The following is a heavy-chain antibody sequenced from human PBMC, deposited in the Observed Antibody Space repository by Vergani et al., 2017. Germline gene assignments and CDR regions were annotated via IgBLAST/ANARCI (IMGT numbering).Heavy chain of an antibody. J-gene: IGHJ4*02. V-gene: IGHV1-18*01. CDR2: ISVYNGEP. CDR3: ARDRKKSGDYNCDY. CDR1: GYTFSTYG. D-gene: IGHD3-22*01. Sequence: QVQLVQSGAEVKKPGASVKVSCKASGYTFSTYGISWVRQAPGEGLEWLGWISVYNGEPKFAQKFQGRVTLTRDTSTDTAYMEMGSLRSDDTAVYYCARDRKKSGDYNCDYWGQGTLVTVSS.